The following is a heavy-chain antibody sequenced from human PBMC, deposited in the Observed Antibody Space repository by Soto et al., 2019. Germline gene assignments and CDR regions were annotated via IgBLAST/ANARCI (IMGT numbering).Heavy chain of an antibody. CDR2: IWYDGSNK. CDR3: AREGGYDFWSAYDFDY. J-gene: IGHJ4*02. V-gene: IGHV3-33*01. CDR1: GFTFSSYG. D-gene: IGHD3-3*01. Sequence: QVQLVESGGGVVQPGRSLRLSCAASGFTFSSYGMHWVRQAPGKGLEWVAVIWYDGSNKYYADSVKGRFTISRDNSKNMLYLHMIRLRAEDTAVYYCAREGGYDFWSAYDFDYWCQGTLVTVSS.